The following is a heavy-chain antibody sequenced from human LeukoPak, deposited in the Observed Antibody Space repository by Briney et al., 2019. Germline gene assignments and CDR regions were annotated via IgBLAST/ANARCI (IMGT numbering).Heavy chain of an antibody. J-gene: IGHJ2*01. CDR2: IYYIGGT. CDR3: AREGFYRYHGSGSYDSWYFDL. CDR1: GVSISSYY. V-gene: IGHV4-59*01. D-gene: IGHD3-10*01. Sequence: SETLSLTCTVSGVSISSYYWSWIRQPAGKGLEGIGYIYYIGGTNYNPSLKSRVTIPLDTSKNQFSLKLNSVTAADTAVYHCAREGFYRYHGSGSYDSWYFDLWGRGTLVTVSS.